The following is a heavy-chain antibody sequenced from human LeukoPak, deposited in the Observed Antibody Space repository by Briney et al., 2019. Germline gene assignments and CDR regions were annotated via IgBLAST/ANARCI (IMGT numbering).Heavy chain of an antibody. D-gene: IGHD3-22*01. CDR1: GYSFTSYW. Sequence: GESLKIYCRGSGYSFTSYWIGWVRQMPGKGLEWMGIIYPGDSDTRYSPSFQGQVTISADKSISTAYLQWSSLKAADTAMYYCARPKKDKGYDAFDIWGQGTMVTVSS. J-gene: IGHJ3*02. V-gene: IGHV5-51*01. CDR3: ARPKKDKGYDAFDI. CDR2: IYPGDSDT.